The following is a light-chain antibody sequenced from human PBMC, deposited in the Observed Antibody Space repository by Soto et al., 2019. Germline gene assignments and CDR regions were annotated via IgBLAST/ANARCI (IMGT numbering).Light chain of an antibody. V-gene: IGLV2-8*01. Sequence: QSALTQPPSASGSPGQSVTISCTGTSSDVGGYNYVSWYQQYPGKAPKLMIYEVSKRPSGVPDRLSGSKSGNTASLTVSGLQAEDEADYFCSSYAGSNRVFGTGTKLTVL. CDR2: EVS. J-gene: IGLJ1*01. CDR3: SSYAGSNRV. CDR1: SSDVGGYNY.